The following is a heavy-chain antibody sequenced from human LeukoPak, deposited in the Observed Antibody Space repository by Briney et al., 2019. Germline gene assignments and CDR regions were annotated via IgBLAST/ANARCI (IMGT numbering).Heavy chain of an antibody. Sequence: KPGESLKISCKGSGYSFTSYWIGWVRQMPGKGMEWMGIIYPGDSDTRYSPSFQGQVTISADKSISTAYLQWSSLKASDTAMYYCARTLNVDTAMVNWFDPWGQGTLVTVSS. V-gene: IGHV5-51*01. D-gene: IGHD5-18*01. CDR2: IYPGDSDT. CDR1: GYSFTSYW. J-gene: IGHJ5*02. CDR3: ARTLNVDTAMVNWFDP.